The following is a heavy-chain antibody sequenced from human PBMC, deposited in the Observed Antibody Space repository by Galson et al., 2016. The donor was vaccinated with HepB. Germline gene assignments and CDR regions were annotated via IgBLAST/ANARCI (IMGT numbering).Heavy chain of an antibody. V-gene: IGHV3-23*01. CDR2: IDGGGEGT. D-gene: IGHD2-15*01. CDR1: GFILNNYA. J-gene: IGHJ4*02. Sequence: SLRLSCAASGFILNNYAMCWVRQAPGEGLEWVSAIDGGGEGTYYADSVKGRFTISRGTSTNTLYLYMNGLRPEDTAVYFCAKRVAPIGAPYFFDHWGQGTLVTVSS. CDR3: AKRVAPIGAPYFFDH.